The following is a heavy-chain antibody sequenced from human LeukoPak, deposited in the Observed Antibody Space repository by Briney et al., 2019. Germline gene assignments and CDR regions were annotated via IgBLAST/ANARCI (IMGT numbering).Heavy chain of an antibody. CDR2: ISYDGSNK. V-gene: IGHV3-30-3*01. J-gene: IGHJ6*02. D-gene: IGHD4-23*01. Sequence: AGGSLRLSCAASGFTFSSYAMHWVRQAPGKGLEWVAVISYDGSNKYYADSVKGRFTISRDNSKNTLYLQMNSLRAEDTAVYYCARTRLRWSPYGMDVWGQGTTVTVSS. CDR3: ARTRLRWSPYGMDV. CDR1: GFTFSSYA.